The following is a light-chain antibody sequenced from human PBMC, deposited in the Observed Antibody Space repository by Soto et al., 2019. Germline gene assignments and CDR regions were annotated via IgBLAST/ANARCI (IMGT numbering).Light chain of an antibody. J-gene: IGKJ4*01. CDR3: QQYNSWPLT. CDR1: QSVSSY. CDR2: DAS. V-gene: IGKV3-11*01. Sequence: VLTQSPGTLSLSPGERATLSCRASQSVSSYLAWYQQKPGQAPRLLIYDASNRATGIPARFSGSGSGTDLTISISSLQSEDFEVYYCQQYNSWPLTFGGGTKVDIK.